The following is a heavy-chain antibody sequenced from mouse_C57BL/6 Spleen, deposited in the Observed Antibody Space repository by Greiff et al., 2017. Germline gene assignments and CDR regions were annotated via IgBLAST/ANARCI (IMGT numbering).Heavy chain of an antibody. J-gene: IGHJ2*01. Sequence: VQLKQSGPELVKPGASVKISCKASGYSFTDYNMNWVKQSNGKSLEWIGVINPNYGTTSYNQKFKGKATLPVDQSSSTAYMQLNSLTSDDSAVYYCAREGITTVTMDYWGQGTTLTVAS. CDR1: GYSFTDYN. V-gene: IGHV1-39*01. D-gene: IGHD1-1*01. CDR2: INPNYGTT. CDR3: AREGITTVTMDY.